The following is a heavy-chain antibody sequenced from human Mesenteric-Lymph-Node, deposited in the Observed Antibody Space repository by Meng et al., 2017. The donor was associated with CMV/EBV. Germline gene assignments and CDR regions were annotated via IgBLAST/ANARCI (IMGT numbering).Heavy chain of an antibody. D-gene: IGHD3-10*01. CDR2: IHYSGNA. CDR1: GGSFSGYY. CDR3: ARDGDYFGSGTYHY. V-gene: IGHV4-34*09. J-gene: IGHJ4*02. Sequence: SEPLSSTCAAYGGSFSGYYWSWIPQPPGKGLEWTGYIHYSGNAYYTPSLKSRINISVDTSNNQFSLKLSSVTAADTAVYYCARDGDYFGSGTYHYWGQGTLVTVSS.